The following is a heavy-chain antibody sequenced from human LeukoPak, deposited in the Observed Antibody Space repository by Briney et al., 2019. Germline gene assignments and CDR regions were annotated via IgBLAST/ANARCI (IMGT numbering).Heavy chain of an antibody. J-gene: IGHJ3*02. V-gene: IGHV4-34*01. D-gene: IGHD3-22*01. CDR1: GGSFSGYY. CDR3: ARGPYDSSGYFGPFDI. CDR2: INHSGST. Sequence: SEALSLTCAVYGGSFSGYYWSWIRQPPGKGLEWIGEINHSGSTNYNPSLKSRVTISVDTSKNQFSLKLSSVTAADTAVYYCARGPYDSSGYFGPFDIWGQGTMVTVSS.